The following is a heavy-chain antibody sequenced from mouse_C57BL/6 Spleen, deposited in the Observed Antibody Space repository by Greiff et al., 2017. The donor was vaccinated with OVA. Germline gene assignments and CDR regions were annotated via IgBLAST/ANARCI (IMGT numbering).Heavy chain of an antibody. V-gene: IGHV3-6*01. D-gene: IGHD1-1*01. J-gene: IGHJ3*01. CDR1: GYSITSGYY. CDR3: ARGGHYYGSSYSFAY. Sequence: EVQLQQSGPGLVKPSQSLSLTCSVTGYSITSGYYWNWIRQFPGNKLEWMGYISYDGSNNYNPSLKNRISITRDTSKNQFFLKLNSVTTEDTATYYCARGGHYYGSSYSFAYWGQGTLVTVSA. CDR2: ISYDGSN.